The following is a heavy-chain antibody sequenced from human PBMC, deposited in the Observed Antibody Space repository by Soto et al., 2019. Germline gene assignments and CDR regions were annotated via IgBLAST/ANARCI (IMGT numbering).Heavy chain of an antibody. CDR1: GFTFSSYA. CDR2: ISYDETNT. V-gene: IGHV3-30-3*01. D-gene: IGHD4-17*01. Sequence: PGGSLRLSCAASGFTFSSYALHWVRQAPGKGLEWVAVISYDETNTYYADSVKGRFTISRDNSKNTLYLQMNSLRAEDTAVYYCARGRVSRVTRTSYFGMDVWGQGTTVTVPS. J-gene: IGHJ6*02. CDR3: ARGRVSRVTRTSYFGMDV.